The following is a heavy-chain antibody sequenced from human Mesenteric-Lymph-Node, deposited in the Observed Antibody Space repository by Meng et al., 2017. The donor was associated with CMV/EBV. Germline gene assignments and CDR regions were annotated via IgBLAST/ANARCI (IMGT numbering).Heavy chain of an antibody. V-gene: IGHV3-69-1*01. CDR2: ISSSNYI. CDR3: VNLEMAALGS. Sequence: GESLKISCTASGFTFSDYSMNWVRQAPGKGLEWVSSISSSNYIYYADSVRGRSTISRDNAKNSLYLQMNSLRAEDTAVYYCVNLEMAALGSWGQGTLVTVSS. D-gene: IGHD5-24*01. CDR1: GFTFSDYS. J-gene: IGHJ5*02.